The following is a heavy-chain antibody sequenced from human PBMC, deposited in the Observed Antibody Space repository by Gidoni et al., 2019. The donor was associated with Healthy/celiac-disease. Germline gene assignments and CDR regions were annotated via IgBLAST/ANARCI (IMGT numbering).Heavy chain of an antibody. CDR2: IIPILGIA. D-gene: IGHD6-13*01. J-gene: IGHJ4*02. Sequence: QVQLVQSGAEVKKPGSSVKVSCKASGGTFSSYAISWVRQAPGQGLEWMGRIIPILGIANYAQKFQGRVTITADKSTSTAYMELSSLRSEDTAVYYCARDPAVEAAFDYWGQGTLVTVSS. V-gene: IGHV1-69*04. CDR3: ARDPAVEAAFDY. CDR1: GGTFSSYA.